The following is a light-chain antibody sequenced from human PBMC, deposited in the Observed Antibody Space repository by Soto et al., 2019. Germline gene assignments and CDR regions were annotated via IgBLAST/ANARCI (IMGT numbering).Light chain of an antibody. CDR3: QQYSTFPGT. V-gene: IGKV1-5*03. Sequence: DIQMTQSPSTLSASVGDRVTITCRASQSISSWLAWYQQKPGKAPKVLMYKASSLQSGVPSRFSGSGSGTEFTLTISSLQADDFATYYCQQYSTFPGTFGQGTKLEIK. CDR1: QSISSW. J-gene: IGKJ2*02. CDR2: KAS.